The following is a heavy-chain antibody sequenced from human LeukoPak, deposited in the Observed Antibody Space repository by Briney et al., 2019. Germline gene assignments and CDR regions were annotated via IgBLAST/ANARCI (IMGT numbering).Heavy chain of an antibody. J-gene: IGHJ4*02. CDR3: AKYSHSSGPRSFDY. CDR2: ISGSGGST. V-gene: IGHV3-23*01. Sequence: GGSLRLSCAASVFTFSSYAMSWVRQAPGKGLELVSAISGSGGSTYYADSVKGRFTISRDNSKNTLYLQMNSLRAEDTAIYYCAKYSHSSGPRSFDYWGQGTLVTVSS. D-gene: IGHD3-22*01. CDR1: VFTFSSYA.